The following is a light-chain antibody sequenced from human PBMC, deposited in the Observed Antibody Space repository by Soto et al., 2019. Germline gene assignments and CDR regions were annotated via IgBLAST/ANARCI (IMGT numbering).Light chain of an antibody. V-gene: IGLV1-47*01. J-gene: IGLJ2*01. Sequence: QSVLTQPPSASGTPGQRVTISCSGSSSNIGSNYVYWYQQLPGTAPKLLIYRNNQRPSGVPDRFSGSKSGTSASLAISGLRSEDEADYYCAAWDDSLSVLFGGGTKLPVL. CDR3: AAWDDSLSVL. CDR1: SSNIGSNY. CDR2: RNN.